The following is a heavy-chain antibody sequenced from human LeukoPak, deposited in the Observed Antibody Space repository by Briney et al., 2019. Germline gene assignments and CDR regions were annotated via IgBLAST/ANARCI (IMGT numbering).Heavy chain of an antibody. CDR1: GFTFSTYS. J-gene: IGHJ4*02. CDR2: VSSSSSYI. Sequence: GGSLRLSCAASGFTFSTYSMNWVRQAPGKGLEWVSSVSSSSSYIYYADSVKGRFTIPRDNAKNSLYLLMNSLRAEDTAVYYCARELGYSYVICYWGQGVLVTVS. D-gene: IGHD5-18*01. V-gene: IGHV3-21*01. CDR3: ARELGYSYVICY.